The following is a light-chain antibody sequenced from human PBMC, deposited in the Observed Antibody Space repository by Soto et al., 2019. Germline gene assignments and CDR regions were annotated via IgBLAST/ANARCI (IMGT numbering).Light chain of an antibody. Sequence: QSVLTQPPSVSEAPGQRVTISCTGSSSNIGAGYEAHWYQQVPGTAPKLLIYENNNRPSGVPDRFSGSKSGTSASLAITGLKAEDEAESYCQSYDISLSGYVFGTGTKVTVL. J-gene: IGLJ1*01. CDR2: ENN. CDR3: QSYDISLSGYV. CDR1: SSNIGAGYE. V-gene: IGLV1-40*01.